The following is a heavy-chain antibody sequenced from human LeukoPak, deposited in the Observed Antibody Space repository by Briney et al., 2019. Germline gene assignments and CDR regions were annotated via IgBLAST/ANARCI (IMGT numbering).Heavy chain of an antibody. J-gene: IGHJ6*02. CDR2: ISDDGIHK. Sequence: GGSLRLSCTASRFPFSGSAIHWVRQAPGKGLEWVSLISDDGIHKYYADSVRGRFTISRDSSKNTLYLQMNSLRAEDTAVYYCANWGYHSSGDYYYGMDVWGQGTTVTVSS. D-gene: IGHD3-22*01. V-gene: IGHV3-30*04. CDR3: ANWGYHSSGDYYYGMDV. CDR1: RFPFSGSA.